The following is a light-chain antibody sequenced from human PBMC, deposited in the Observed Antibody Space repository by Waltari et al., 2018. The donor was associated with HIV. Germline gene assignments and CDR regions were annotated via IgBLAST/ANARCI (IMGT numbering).Light chain of an antibody. CDR1: NPNLGSYN. CDR2: SSD. Sequence: QAVLTQPPSASGAPGQRVTISSSGSNPNLGSYNFNWYHQLPGRAPTLLIYSSDQRPSGVPDRFSGSKSGTSASLAISGVQPEDEADYYCAAWEDSLDGPWVFGGGTKLTVL. J-gene: IGLJ3*02. V-gene: IGLV1-44*01. CDR3: AAWEDSLDGPWV.